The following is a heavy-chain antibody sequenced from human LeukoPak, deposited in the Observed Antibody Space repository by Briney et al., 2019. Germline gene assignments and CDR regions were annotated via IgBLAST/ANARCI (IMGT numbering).Heavy chain of an antibody. CDR3: ASESRDGYNT. CDR2: ISYDGSNK. CDR1: GFTFSSYA. V-gene: IGHV3-30-3*01. Sequence: PGGSLRLSCAASGFTFSSYAMHWVRQAPGKGLEWVAVISYDGSNKYYADSVKGRFTISRDNSKNTLYLQMNSLRAEDTAVYYCASESRDGYNTWGQGTLVTVSS. D-gene: IGHD5-24*01. J-gene: IGHJ5*02.